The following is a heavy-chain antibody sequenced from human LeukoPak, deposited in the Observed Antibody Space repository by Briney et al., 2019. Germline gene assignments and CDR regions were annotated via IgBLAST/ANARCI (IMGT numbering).Heavy chain of an antibody. J-gene: IGHJ6*02. CDR2: ISGSGGST. D-gene: IGHD6-19*01. CDR1: GFTFSSYA. V-gene: IGHV3-23*01. CDR3: AKSPTSSGWSFYYYYGMDV. Sequence: GGSLRLSCAASGFTFSSYAMSWVRQAPGKGLEWVSAISGSGGSTYYADSVKGRFTISRDNSKSTLYLQMNSLRAEDTAVYYCAKSPTSSGWSFYYYYGMDVWGQGTTVTVSS.